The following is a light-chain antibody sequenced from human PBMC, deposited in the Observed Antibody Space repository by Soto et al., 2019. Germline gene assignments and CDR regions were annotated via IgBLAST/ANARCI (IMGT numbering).Light chain of an antibody. CDR1: QRVSGSS. CDR3: QQYGNATS. J-gene: IGKJ2*01. CDR2: GGS. V-gene: IGKV3-20*01. Sequence: VLTQSPGTLSLSPGDRATLSCRASQRVSGSSLAWYQQKPGQSPRRLIYGGSNRATGVPDRFSGSGSGADFTLTISRLEPEDFAVYPCQQYGNATSFVQGTKLEIK.